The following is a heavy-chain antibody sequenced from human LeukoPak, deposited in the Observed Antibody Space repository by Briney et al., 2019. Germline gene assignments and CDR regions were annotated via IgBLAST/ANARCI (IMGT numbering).Heavy chain of an antibody. CDR2: ISSSGSTI. J-gene: IGHJ4*02. D-gene: IGHD2-8*01. CDR1: GFTFSSYW. CDR3: ARVYLERLTAGYFDH. Sequence: GGSLRLSCAASGFTFSSYWMSWVRQAPGKGLEWVSYISSSGSTIYYADSVKGRFTISRDNSKSTLYLQMNGLRDDDSAAYFCARVYLERLTAGYFDHWGQGTQVTVSP. V-gene: IGHV3-48*02.